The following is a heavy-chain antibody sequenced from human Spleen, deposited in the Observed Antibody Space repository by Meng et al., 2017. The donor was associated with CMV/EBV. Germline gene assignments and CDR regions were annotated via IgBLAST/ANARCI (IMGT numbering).Heavy chain of an antibody. Sequence: GGSLRLSCAASGFTFSSYSMNWVRRAPGKGLEWVASISSSSNYIYYADSVKGRFTISRDNAKNSLYLQMNSLRADDTAVYYCAREVGEGYWGQGTLVTVSS. D-gene: IGHD3-16*01. CDR1: GFTFSSYS. CDR3: AREVGEGY. V-gene: IGHV3-21*01. CDR2: ISSSSNYI. J-gene: IGHJ4*02.